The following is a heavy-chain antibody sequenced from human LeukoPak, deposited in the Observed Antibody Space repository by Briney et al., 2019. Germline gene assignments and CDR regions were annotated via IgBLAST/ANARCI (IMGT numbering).Heavy chain of an antibody. CDR1: GFTFSGSP. Sequence: GGSLRLSCAASGFTFSGSPMSWVRQAPGKGLEWVSAISNNGGYTYYADSVQGRFTISRDNSKSTLCLQMNSLRAEDTAVYYCAKQLGYCSDGSCYFPYWGQGTLVTVSS. D-gene: IGHD2-15*01. CDR3: AKQLGYCSDGSCYFPY. CDR2: ISNNGGYT. J-gene: IGHJ4*02. V-gene: IGHV3-23*01.